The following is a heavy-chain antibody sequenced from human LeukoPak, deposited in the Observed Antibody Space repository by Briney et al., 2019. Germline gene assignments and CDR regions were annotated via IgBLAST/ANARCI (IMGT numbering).Heavy chain of an antibody. CDR2: IYYNGNT. CDR3: GRLDDYDYSAW. D-gene: IGHD3-22*01. CDR1: GYSISSGYY. J-gene: IGHJ4*02. Sequence: SETLSLTCTVSGYSISSGYYWGWIRQPPGKGLEWIGSIYYNGNTYYNPSLKSRVTISVDTSKNQFSLKLNSVTAADTAVYFCGRLDDYDYSAWWGQGILVTVSS. V-gene: IGHV4-38-2*02.